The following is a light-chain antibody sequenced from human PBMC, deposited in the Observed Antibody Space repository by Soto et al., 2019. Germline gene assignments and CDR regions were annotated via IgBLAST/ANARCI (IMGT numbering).Light chain of an antibody. CDR2: SNN. Sequence: QSVLNQPPSASGTPGQRVTISCSGSSSNIGSNTVNWYQQLPGTAPKLLMYSNNQRPSGVPDRFSGSKSGTSASLAISGLQSEDEADYYCAAWDDSLNGWVFGGGTQLTVL. J-gene: IGLJ2*01. CDR3: AAWDDSLNGWV. V-gene: IGLV1-44*01. CDR1: SSNIGSNT.